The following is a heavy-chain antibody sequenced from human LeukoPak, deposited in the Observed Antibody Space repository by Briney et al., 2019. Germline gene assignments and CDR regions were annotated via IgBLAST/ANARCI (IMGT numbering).Heavy chain of an antibody. Sequence: VASVKVSCKASGYTFTSYGISWVRQAPGQGLEWMGWISAYNGNTNYAQKLQGRVTMTTDTSTSTAYMELRSLRSDDTAVYYCARDRLEVADTGGNYWGQGTLVTVSS. CDR3: ARDRLEVADTGGNY. V-gene: IGHV1-18*01. D-gene: IGHD6-19*01. CDR1: GYTFTSYG. CDR2: ISAYNGNT. J-gene: IGHJ4*02.